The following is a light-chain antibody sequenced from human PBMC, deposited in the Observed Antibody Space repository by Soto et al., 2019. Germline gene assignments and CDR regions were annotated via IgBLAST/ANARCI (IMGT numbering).Light chain of an antibody. Sequence: DIQMTQAPSTLSGSVEDRVTVTGLASQTISSWLAWYQQKPGKAPKLLIYAASSLQSGVPSRFSGSGSGTDFVLTISRLEPEDFAVYYCQQYGSSLWTFGQGTKVDI. V-gene: IGKV1-5*01. CDR2: AAS. J-gene: IGKJ1*01. CDR1: QTISSW. CDR3: QQYGSSLWT.